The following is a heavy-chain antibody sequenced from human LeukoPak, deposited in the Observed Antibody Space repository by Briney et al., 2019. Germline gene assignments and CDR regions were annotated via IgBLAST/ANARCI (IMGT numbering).Heavy chain of an antibody. Sequence: GGSLRLSCAASGFTFSSYAMSWVRQAPGRGLEWVSAISGSGDSTYYADSVKGRFTISRDNSKNTLYLQMNSLRAEDTAVYYCARGYYDSSGLPPSDYFDYWGQGTLVTVSS. CDR1: GFTFSSYA. CDR2: ISGSGDST. D-gene: IGHD3-22*01. V-gene: IGHV3-23*01. J-gene: IGHJ4*02. CDR3: ARGYYDSSGLPPSDYFDY.